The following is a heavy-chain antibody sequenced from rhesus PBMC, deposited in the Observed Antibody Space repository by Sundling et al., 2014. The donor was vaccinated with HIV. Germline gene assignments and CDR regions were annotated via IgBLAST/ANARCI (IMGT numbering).Heavy chain of an antibody. CDR2: IYGSSGRT. D-gene: IGHD6-13*01. CDR1: GGSISDNYY. J-gene: IGHJ4*01. CDR3: ASDNSRWSWYYFDS. V-gene: IGHV4S9*01. Sequence: QVQVQESGPGLVKPSETLSLTCAVSGGSISDNYYWNWIRQPPGKGLEWIGNIYGSSGRTHYNPSLKSRVAISKDTSKNQFSLKVTSVTAADTAVYYCASDNSRWSWYYFDSWGQGVLVIVSS.